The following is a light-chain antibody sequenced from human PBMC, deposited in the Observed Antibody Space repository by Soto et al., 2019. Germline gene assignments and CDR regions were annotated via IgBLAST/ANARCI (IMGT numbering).Light chain of an antibody. J-gene: IGKJ4*01. CDR1: QSVGNY. Sequence: EIVLTQSPATLSLSPGERATLSCRASQSVGNYLAWYQQKPGQAPRLLIYDASNRATGIPARFSGSGSGTDFTLTISSLEPEDLAVYYCQQRSNWPPALTFGGGTRLEIK. CDR3: QQRSNWPPALT. V-gene: IGKV3-11*01. CDR2: DAS.